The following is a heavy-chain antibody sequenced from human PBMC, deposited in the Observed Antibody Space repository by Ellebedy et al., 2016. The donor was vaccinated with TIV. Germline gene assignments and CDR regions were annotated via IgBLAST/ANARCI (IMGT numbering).Heavy chain of an antibody. J-gene: IGHJ4*02. CDR2: ISAYNGNT. V-gene: IGHV1-18*01. Sequence: ASVKVSXKASGYTFTSYGISWVRQAPGQGLEWMGWISAYNGNTNYAQKLQGRVTMTTDTSTSTAYMELRSLRSDDTAVYYCARDCSSTSCYDYWGQGTLVTVSS. D-gene: IGHD2-2*01. CDR3: ARDCSSTSCYDY. CDR1: GYTFTSYG.